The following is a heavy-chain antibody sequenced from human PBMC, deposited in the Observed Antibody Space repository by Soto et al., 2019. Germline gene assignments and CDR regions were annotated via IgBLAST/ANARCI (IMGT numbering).Heavy chain of an antibody. J-gene: IGHJ6*02. V-gene: IGHV5-51*01. CDR3: ARTVYYYDSSGYQPDPYYYYGMDV. CDR1: GENVCRSR. D-gene: IGHD3-22*01. CDR2: IYPGDSDT. Sequence: RRGENVCRSRRCWVRQIPGKGLEWMGIIYPGDSDTRYSPSFQGQVTISADKSISTAYLQWSSLKASDTAMYYCARTVYYYDSSGYQPDPYYYYGMDVWGQGTTVTVSS.